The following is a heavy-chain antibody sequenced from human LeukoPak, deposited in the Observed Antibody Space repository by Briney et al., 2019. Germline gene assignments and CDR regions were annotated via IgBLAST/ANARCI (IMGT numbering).Heavy chain of an antibody. CDR3: ARKDYGDYSFDY. V-gene: IGHV4-61*08. CDR2: IYYSGST. D-gene: IGHD4-17*01. J-gene: IGHJ4*02. Sequence: SETLSLTRTVSGGSVSSGGYYWSWIRQPPGKGLEWIGYIYYSGSTNYNPSLKSRVTISVDTSKNQFSLKLTPVTAADTAVYYCARKDYGDYSFDYWGQGTLVTVSS. CDR1: GGSVSSGGYY.